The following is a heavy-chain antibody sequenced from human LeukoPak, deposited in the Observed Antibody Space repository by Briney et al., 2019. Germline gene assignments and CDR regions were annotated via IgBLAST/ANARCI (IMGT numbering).Heavy chain of an antibody. J-gene: IGHJ3*02. V-gene: IGHV3-23*01. Sequence: GGSLRLSCAASGFTFSAYGVTWVRQAPGKGLEWVSSMGVSGDNVHYADSVKGRFAISRDNSKNTLYLQMNSLRAEDAAVYYCAKDPSGDYVGAFDSWGQGTMVIVSS. CDR1: GFTFSAYG. CDR2: MGVSGDNV. CDR3: AKDPSGDYVGAFDS. D-gene: IGHD4-17*01.